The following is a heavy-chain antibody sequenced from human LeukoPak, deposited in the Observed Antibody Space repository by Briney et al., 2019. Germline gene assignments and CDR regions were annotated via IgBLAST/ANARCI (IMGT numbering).Heavy chain of an antibody. CDR1: GGSISSYY. Sequence: SETLSLTCTVSGGSISSYYWSWIRQPPGKGLEWIGYIYYSGSTNYNPSLKSRVTISVDTSKNQFSLKLSSVTAADTAVYYCATHLIYHDALDIWGQGTMVTVSS. V-gene: IGHV4-59*08. CDR2: IYYSGST. J-gene: IGHJ3*02. D-gene: IGHD2-2*01. CDR3: ATHLIYHDALDI.